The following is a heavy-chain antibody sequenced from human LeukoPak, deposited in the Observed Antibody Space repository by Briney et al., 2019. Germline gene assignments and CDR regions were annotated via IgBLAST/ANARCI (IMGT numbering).Heavy chain of an antibody. CDR1: GYSFTTYW. CDR3: ARRRDLYSGSYYPFDY. V-gene: IGHV5-51*01. J-gene: IGHJ4*02. CDR2: IYPGDSDA. Sequence: GESLKISCKGSGYSFTTYWIGWVRQMPGKGLEWMGIIYPGDSDARYSPSFQGQVTISADKSVSTAYLQWSSLKASDTAMYYCARRRDLYSGSYYPFDYWGQGTLVTVSS. D-gene: IGHD1-26*01.